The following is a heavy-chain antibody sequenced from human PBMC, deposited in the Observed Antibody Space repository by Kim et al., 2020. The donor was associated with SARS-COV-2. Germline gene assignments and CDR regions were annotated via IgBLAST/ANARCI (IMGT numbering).Heavy chain of an antibody. CDR1: GGSFSGYY. D-gene: IGHD5-12*01. Sequence: SETLSLTCAVYGGSFSGYYWSWIRQPPGKGLEWIGEINHSGSTNYNPSLKSRVTISVDTSKNQFSLKLSSVTAADTAVYYCARGRTGQREMATIKSLFSYYYYGMDVWGQGTTVTVSS. CDR2: INHSGST. J-gene: IGHJ6*02. CDR3: ARGRTGQREMATIKSLFSYYYYGMDV. V-gene: IGHV4-34*01.